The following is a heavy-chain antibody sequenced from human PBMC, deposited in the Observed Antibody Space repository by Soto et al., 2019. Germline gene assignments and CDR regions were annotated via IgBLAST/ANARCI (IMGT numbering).Heavy chain of an antibody. CDR2: INAGNGNT. Sequence: QVQLVQSGAEVKKPGASVKVSCKASGYTFTSYAMHWVRQAPGQRLEWMGWINAGNGNTKYSQKFQGRVTITRDTSASTAYMELSSLRSEDTAVYYCAVDYYGDYSWNWFDPWGQGTLVTVSS. J-gene: IGHJ5*02. V-gene: IGHV1-3*01. CDR1: GYTFTSYA. CDR3: AVDYYGDYSWNWFDP. D-gene: IGHD4-17*01.